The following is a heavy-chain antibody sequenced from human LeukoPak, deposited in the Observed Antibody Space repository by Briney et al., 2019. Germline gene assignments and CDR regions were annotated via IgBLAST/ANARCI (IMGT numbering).Heavy chain of an antibody. D-gene: IGHD1-26*01. J-gene: IGHJ6*03. CDR2: ITSSSSYI. Sequence: PGGSLRLTCAASGFTFTSYNMNWVRQAPGKGLEWVSSITSSSSYIYYADSVKGRFTISRDNAKNSLYLQMDSLRVEDTAVYYCARDPYSGNYGAYYYYYMDVWGKGTTVTISS. V-gene: IGHV3-21*06. CDR1: GFTFTSYN. CDR3: ARDPYSGNYGAYYYYYMDV.